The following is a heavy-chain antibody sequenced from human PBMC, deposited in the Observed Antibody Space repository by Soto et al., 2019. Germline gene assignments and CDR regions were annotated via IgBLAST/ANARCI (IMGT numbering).Heavy chain of an antibody. Sequence: ASVKVSCKASGYTFTSYGISWVRQAPGQGLEWMGWIGAYNGNTNYAQKLQGRVTMTTDTSTSTAYMELRSLRSDDTAVYYCARAPSMVRGVTKAARWFDPWGQGTLVTVSS. CDR3: ARAPSMVRGVTKAARWFDP. J-gene: IGHJ5*02. CDR1: GYTFTSYG. D-gene: IGHD3-10*01. CDR2: IGAYNGNT. V-gene: IGHV1-18*01.